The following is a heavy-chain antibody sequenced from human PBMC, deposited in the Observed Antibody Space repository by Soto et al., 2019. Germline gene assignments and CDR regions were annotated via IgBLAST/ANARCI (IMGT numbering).Heavy chain of an antibody. CDR2: ISSSGSTI. Sequence: PGGSLRLSCAASGFTFSSYEMNWVRQAPGKGLEWVSYISSSGSTIYYADSVKGRFTISRDNAKNSLYLQMNSLRAKDTAVYYCASEARYCSGGSCYSAPIGYWGQGTLVTV. J-gene: IGHJ4*02. V-gene: IGHV3-48*03. CDR3: ASEARYCSGGSCYSAPIGY. D-gene: IGHD2-15*01. CDR1: GFTFSSYE.